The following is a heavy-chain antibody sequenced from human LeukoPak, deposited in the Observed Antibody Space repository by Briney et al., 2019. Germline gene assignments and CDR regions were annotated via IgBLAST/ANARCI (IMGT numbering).Heavy chain of an antibody. CDR1: GFTFRSYA. V-gene: IGHV3-23*01. Sequence: GGPLRLSCAASGFTFRSYAMSWVRQAPGKGLNGVSAISGSGGSTYYADSVKGRFTISRDNSKNTLYLQMNSLRAEDTAVYYCAVGGLLRYFDYWGQGTLVTVST. CDR3: AVGGLLRYFDY. D-gene: IGHD3-9*01. CDR2: ISGSGGST. J-gene: IGHJ4*02.